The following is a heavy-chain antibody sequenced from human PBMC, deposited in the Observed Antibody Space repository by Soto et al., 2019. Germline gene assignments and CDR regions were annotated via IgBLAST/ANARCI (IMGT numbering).Heavy chain of an antibody. CDR2: ISGYSGHT. CDR1: GYTFRHYG. J-gene: IGHJ4*02. CDR3: AIIKGDTATWWGY. D-gene: IGHD2-15*01. Sequence: HLVQSGTEVKKPGASVKVSCRISGYTFRHYGISWVRQAPEQGLEWMGWISGYSGHTNYAQNLQGRVIMTTDTSTSTAYMELRTLRSEDTAVYYCAIIKGDTATWWGYWGQGTLVTVSS. V-gene: IGHV1-18*01.